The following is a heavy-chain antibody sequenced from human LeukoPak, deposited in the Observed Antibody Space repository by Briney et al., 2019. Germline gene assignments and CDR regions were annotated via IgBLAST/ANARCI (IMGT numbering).Heavy chain of an antibody. D-gene: IGHD2-2*01. CDR3: ARSESVPAATWDWFDP. Sequence: PGGSLRLSCAASRFTFSSYGMSWVRQAPGKGLEWVSSISGSGGSTYYADSVKGRFTISRDNSKNTLYLQMNSLRDEDTAVYYCARSESVPAATWDWFDPWGQGTLVTVSS. V-gene: IGHV3-23*01. CDR2: ISGSGGST. J-gene: IGHJ5*02. CDR1: RFTFSSYG.